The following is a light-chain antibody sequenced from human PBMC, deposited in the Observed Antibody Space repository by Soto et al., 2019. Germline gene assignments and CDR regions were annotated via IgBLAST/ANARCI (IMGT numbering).Light chain of an antibody. V-gene: IGLV2-23*01. Sequence: QSALTQPASVSGSHGQSITISCTGSSSDVGSYNLVSWYQQHPGKAPKLIIYKGTKRPSGVSNRFSGSKSGNTASLTISGLQAEDEADYYCCSYAGSSSYVFGTGTKLTVL. J-gene: IGLJ1*01. CDR2: KGT. CDR3: CSYAGSSSYV. CDR1: SSDVGSYNL.